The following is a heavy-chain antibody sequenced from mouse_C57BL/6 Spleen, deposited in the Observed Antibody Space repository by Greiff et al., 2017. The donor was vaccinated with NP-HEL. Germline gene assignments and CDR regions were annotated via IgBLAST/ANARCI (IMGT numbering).Heavy chain of an antibody. J-gene: IGHJ4*01. CDR2: IHPNSGST. D-gene: IGHD1-1*01. V-gene: IGHV1-64*01. CDR1: GYTFTSYW. CDR3: ATRTYYGSSYYAMDY. Sequence: QVQLQQPGAELVKPGASVKLSCKASGYTFTSYWMHWVKQRPGQGLEWIGMIHPNSGSTNYNEKFKSKATLTVDKSSSTAYMQLSSLTSEDSAVYYCATRTYYGSSYYAMDYWGQGTSVTVSS.